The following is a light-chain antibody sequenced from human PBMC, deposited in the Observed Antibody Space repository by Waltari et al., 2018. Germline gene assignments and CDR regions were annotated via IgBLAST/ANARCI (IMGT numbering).Light chain of an antibody. J-gene: IGLJ2*01. CDR2: GHN. CDR1: SSSIGVGYD. V-gene: IGLV1-40*01. Sequence: QSVLTLPPSVSGALGQRVTISCTGSSSSIGVGYDVYWYQQLPGTAPKLLIYGHNNRPSGVPDRFSSSKSGTSASLAITGLQAEDEADYYCQSYDSSLSGTVVFGGGTKVTVL. CDR3: QSYDSSLSGTVV.